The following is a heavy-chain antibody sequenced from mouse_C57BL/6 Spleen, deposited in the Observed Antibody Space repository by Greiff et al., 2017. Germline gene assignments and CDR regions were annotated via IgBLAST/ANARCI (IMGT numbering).Heavy chain of an antibody. Sequence: QVQLQQPGAELVRPGSSVKLSCKASGYTFTSYWMDWVKQRPGQGLEWIGNIYPSDSETHYNQKFKDKATLTVDKSSSTAYMQLSSLTSEDSAVYYGAREGVAGGAMDYWGQGTSVTVSS. CDR2: IYPSDSET. V-gene: IGHV1-61*01. J-gene: IGHJ4*01. CDR3: AREGVAGGAMDY. D-gene: IGHD1-1*01. CDR1: GYTFTSYW.